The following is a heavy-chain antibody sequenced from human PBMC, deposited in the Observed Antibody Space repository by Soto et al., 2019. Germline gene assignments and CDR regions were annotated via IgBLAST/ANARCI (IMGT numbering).Heavy chain of an antibody. J-gene: IGHJ5*02. V-gene: IGHV3-15*07. D-gene: IGHD2-21*02. CDR1: GFTVGSAW. CDR2: IKSKVDGGTT. Sequence: EVQLVESGGGLVKPGGSLRLGCAVSGFTVGSAWMNWVRQAPGKGLVWVGRIKSKVDGGTTDYAEPVKGRFTISIDDSKNTLYLQMESLKTEDTAVYYCTSAPRSALTEEMARSWGQRPLVTVSS. CDR3: TSAPRSALTEEMARS.